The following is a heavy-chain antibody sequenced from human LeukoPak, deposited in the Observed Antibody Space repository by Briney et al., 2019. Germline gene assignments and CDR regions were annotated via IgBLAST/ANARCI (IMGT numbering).Heavy chain of an antibody. Sequence: GGSLRLSCAASGFTFSSYGMNWVRQAPGKGLEWVSYISSSGSTIYYADSVKGRFAISRDNAENSLYLQMNSLRADDTAVYYCARDSPTDYWGQGTLVTVSS. CDR2: ISSSGSTI. CDR3: ARDSPTDY. J-gene: IGHJ4*02. CDR1: GFTFSSYG. V-gene: IGHV3-48*03.